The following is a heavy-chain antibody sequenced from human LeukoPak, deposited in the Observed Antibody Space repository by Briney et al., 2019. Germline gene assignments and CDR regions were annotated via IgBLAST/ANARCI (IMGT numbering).Heavy chain of an antibody. V-gene: IGHV3-66*01. CDR2: IYSGGST. CDR3: ARASIAAAGYYFDY. CDR1: DYAFYSYA. Sequence: GGSLRLSCAGSDYAFYSYAMTWVRQAPGKGLEWVSVIYSGGSTYYADSVKGRFTISRDNSKNTLYLQMNSLRAEDTAVYYCARASIAAAGYYFDYWGQGTLVTVSS. D-gene: IGHD6-13*01. J-gene: IGHJ4*02.